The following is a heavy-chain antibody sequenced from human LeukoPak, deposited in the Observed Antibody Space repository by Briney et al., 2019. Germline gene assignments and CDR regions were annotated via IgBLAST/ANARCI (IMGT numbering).Heavy chain of an antibody. CDR1: GGSFSGYY. CDR3: ARHVADCSGGSCGQFDY. J-gene: IGHJ4*02. D-gene: IGHD2-15*01. V-gene: IGHV4-59*08. Sequence: SETLSLTCAVYGGSFSGYYWSWIRQPPGKGLEWIGYIYYSGSTNYNPSLKSRVTISVDTSKNQFSLKLSSVTAADTAVYYCARHVADCSGGSCGQFDYWGQGTLVTVSS. CDR2: IYYSGST.